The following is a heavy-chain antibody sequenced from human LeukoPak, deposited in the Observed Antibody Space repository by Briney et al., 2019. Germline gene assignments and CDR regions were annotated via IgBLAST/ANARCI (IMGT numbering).Heavy chain of an antibody. J-gene: IGHJ5*02. Sequence: ASVKVSCKASGYTFTGYYVHWVRQAPGQGLEWMGRINPNSGDTNYAQKFQGRVTMTRDTSISTAYMELSRLRSDDTAVYYCARVGEGAHGGKWFDPWGQGTLVTVSS. CDR1: GYTFTGYY. D-gene: IGHD3-10*01. CDR2: INPNSGDT. V-gene: IGHV1-2*06. CDR3: ARVGEGAHGGKWFDP.